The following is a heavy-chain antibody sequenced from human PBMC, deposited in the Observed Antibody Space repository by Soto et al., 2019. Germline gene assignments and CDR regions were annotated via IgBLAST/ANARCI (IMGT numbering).Heavy chain of an antibody. Sequence: QVQLVQSGAEVKKPGASVKVSCKASGYTFTSYDINWVRQATGQGLEWMGWMNPNSGNTGYAQKFQRRXTXTXXTSISTAYMELSSLRSEDTAVYYCARTLYGDTVDYWGQGTLVTVSS. V-gene: IGHV1-8*01. CDR2: MNPNSGNT. CDR3: ARTLYGDTVDY. CDR1: GYTFTSYD. D-gene: IGHD4-17*01. J-gene: IGHJ4*02.